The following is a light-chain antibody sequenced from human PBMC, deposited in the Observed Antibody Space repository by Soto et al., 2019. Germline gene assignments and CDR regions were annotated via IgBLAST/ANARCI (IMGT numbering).Light chain of an antibody. Sequence: DIQMSQSPSTLSGSVGYRVTITCRASQTISSWLSWYPQKPGKAPKVLIYKASTLKSGVQSRFSGSGSGTEFTLTISSLQPDDFATYYCQHYNSYSEALGQGTKVDI. J-gene: IGKJ1*01. CDR2: KAS. CDR3: QHYNSYSEA. CDR1: QTISSW. V-gene: IGKV1-5*03.